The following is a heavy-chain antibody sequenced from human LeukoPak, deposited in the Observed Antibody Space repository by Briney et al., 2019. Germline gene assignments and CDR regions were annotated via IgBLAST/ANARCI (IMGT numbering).Heavy chain of an antibody. CDR3: VRGSYGAYDY. D-gene: IGHD4-17*01. CDR1: GFNFGIYG. V-gene: IGHV3-21*01. J-gene: IGHJ4*02. CDR2: ISSDSSYI. Sequence: GRSLRLSCTASGFNFGIYGMHWVRQPPGKGLEWVSSISSDSSYIYYADAVHGRFTVSRDNAKYSLYLQMNSLRAEDTAVYYCVRGSYGAYDYWGQGSLVTVSS.